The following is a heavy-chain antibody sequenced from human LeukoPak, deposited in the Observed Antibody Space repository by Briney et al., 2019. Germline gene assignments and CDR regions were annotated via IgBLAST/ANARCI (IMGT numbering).Heavy chain of an antibody. V-gene: IGHV5-51*01. CDR2: IYPGDSDT. CDR3: ARLQEGYCSGGSCYSGNWFDP. J-gene: IGHJ5*02. D-gene: IGHD2-15*01. Sequence: GESLKISCKGSGYSFTSYWIGWVRQMPGKGLEWMGIIYPGDSDTRYSPPFQGQVTISADKSISTAYLQWSSLKASDTAMYYCARLQEGYCSGGSCYSGNWFDPWGQGTLVTVSS. CDR1: GYSFTSYW.